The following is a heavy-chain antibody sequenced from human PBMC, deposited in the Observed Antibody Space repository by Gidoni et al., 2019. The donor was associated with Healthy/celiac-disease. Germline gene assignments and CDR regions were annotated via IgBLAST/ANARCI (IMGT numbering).Heavy chain of an antibody. Sequence: EVQLVESGGGLVQPGGSLRLSCAASGFPFSSYEMNWVRQAPGKGLEWVSYISSSGSTIYYADSVKGRFTISRDNAKNSLYLQMNSLRAEDTAVYYCARGADYDILTGYYFRGDYWGQGTLVTVSS. CDR2: ISSSGSTI. D-gene: IGHD3-9*01. V-gene: IGHV3-48*03. CDR3: ARGADYDILTGYYFRGDY. J-gene: IGHJ4*02. CDR1: GFPFSSYE.